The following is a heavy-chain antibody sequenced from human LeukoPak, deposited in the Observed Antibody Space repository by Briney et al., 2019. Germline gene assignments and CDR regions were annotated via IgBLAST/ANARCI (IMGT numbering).Heavy chain of an antibody. J-gene: IGHJ4*02. Sequence: ASVKVSCKASGYTFTGYYMHWVRPAPGQGLEWMGWINPNSGGTNYAQKFQGWVTMTRDTSISTAYMELSRLRSDGTAVYYCARREDYNDSSGYSFDYWGQGSLVTVSS. D-gene: IGHD3-22*01. V-gene: IGHV1-2*04. CDR1: GYTFTGYY. CDR3: ARREDYNDSSGYSFDY. CDR2: INPNSGGT.